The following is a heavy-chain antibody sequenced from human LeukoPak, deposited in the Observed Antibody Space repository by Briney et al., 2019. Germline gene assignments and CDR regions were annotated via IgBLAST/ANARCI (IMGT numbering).Heavy chain of an antibody. Sequence: SETLSLTCAVYGGSFSGYYWSWIRQPPGKGLEWIGEINHSGSTNYNPSLKSRVTISFDTSKNQFSLKLSSVTAADTAVYYCARDAAQWLVQIDYWGQGTLVTVSS. V-gene: IGHV4-34*01. CDR3: ARDAAQWLVQIDY. D-gene: IGHD6-19*01. CDR2: INHSGST. J-gene: IGHJ4*02. CDR1: GGSFSGYY.